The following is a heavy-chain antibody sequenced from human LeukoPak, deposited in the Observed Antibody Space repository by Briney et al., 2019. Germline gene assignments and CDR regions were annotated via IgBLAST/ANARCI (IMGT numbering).Heavy chain of an antibody. CDR2: FSATDGSA. D-gene: IGHD6-13*01. Sequence: GGSLRLSCAASGFTFSSYTTTWVRQAPGKGLEWVSAFSATDGSAQYAESVEGRFTISRDNSKNTLFLQMNSLGAEDTAVYYCARAKIAAAGTGAFDVWGQGTLVTVSS. V-gene: IGHV3-23*01. CDR1: GFTFSSYT. CDR3: ARAKIAAAGTGAFDV. J-gene: IGHJ3*01.